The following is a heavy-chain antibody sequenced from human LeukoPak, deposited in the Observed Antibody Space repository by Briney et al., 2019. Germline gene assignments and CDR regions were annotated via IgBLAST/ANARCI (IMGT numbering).Heavy chain of an antibody. CDR3: ARLEDYVLEY. J-gene: IGHJ4*02. Sequence: SETLSLTCSVSGVSIGTYYWGWVRQPPGKGLEWIGYINYRGTTSCNPSLKSRVTISVDMSENQFFLNLMSATAADTAVYYCARLEDYVLEYWGLGTLVTVSS. V-gene: IGHV4-59*08. CDR1: GVSIGTYY. D-gene: IGHD4-17*01. CDR2: INYRGTT.